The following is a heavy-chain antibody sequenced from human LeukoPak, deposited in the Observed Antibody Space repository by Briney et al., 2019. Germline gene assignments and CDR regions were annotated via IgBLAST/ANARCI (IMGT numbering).Heavy chain of an antibody. J-gene: IGHJ4*02. D-gene: IGHD5-24*01. Sequence: PGGSLRLSCAASGFTVSSNYMSWVRQAPGKGLEWVTVIYSGGSTYYADSVKGRFTISRDNFKNTLYLQMNSLRAEDTAVYYCARDPPRHVQVPCYWGQGTRVTVSS. CDR2: IYSGGST. V-gene: IGHV3-53*01. CDR3: ARDPPRHVQVPCY. CDR1: GFTVSSNY.